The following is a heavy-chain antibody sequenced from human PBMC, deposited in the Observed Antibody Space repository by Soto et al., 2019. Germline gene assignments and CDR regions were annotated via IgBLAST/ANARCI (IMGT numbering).Heavy chain of an antibody. D-gene: IGHD2-21*01. V-gene: IGHV3-11*01. CDR3: RVLLTPYWYYYGMDV. CDR1: GFTFSDYY. J-gene: IGHJ6*02. CDR2: ISSSGSTI. Sequence: PEGSLILSCAASGFTFSDYYMSWIRQAPGKGLEWVSYISSSGSTIYYADSVKGRFTISRDNAKNSLYLQMNSLRAEDTAVYYCRVLLTPYWYYYGMDVWGQGTTVTVSS.